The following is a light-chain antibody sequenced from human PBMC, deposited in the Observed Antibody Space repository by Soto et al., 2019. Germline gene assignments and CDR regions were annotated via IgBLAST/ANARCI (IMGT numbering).Light chain of an antibody. J-gene: IGKJ1*01. CDR3: QQYDNWPT. V-gene: IGKV3-20*01. Sequence: EIVLTQSPGTVSLSPGERATLSCRASQSVISTYLAWYQQKPGQAPRLLIYGASSRATGIPDRFSGSGSGTEFTLTISSLQSEDFAVYYCQQYDNWPTFGQGTKVDIK. CDR2: GAS. CDR1: QSVISTY.